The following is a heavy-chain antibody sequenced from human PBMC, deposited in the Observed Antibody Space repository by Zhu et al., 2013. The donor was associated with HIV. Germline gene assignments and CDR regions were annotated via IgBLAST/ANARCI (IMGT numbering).Heavy chain of an antibody. Sequence: QVQLVQSGAEVKKPGSSVKVSCKASGGTFSSYAISWVRQAPGQGLEWMGGIIPIFGTANYAQKFQGRVTITADKSTSTAYMELSSLRSEDTAVYYCARVSYRGQLGSFGYFDLWGRGTLVTVSS. D-gene: IGHD6-6*01. J-gene: IGHJ2*01. V-gene: IGHV1-69*06. CDR2: IIPIFGTA. CDR3: ARVSYRGQLGSFGYFDL. CDR1: GGTFSSYA.